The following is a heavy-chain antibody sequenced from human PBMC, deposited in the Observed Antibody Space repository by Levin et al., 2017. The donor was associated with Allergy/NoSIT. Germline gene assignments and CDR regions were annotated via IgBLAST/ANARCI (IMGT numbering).Heavy chain of an antibody. D-gene: IGHD3-10*01. CDR3: AHLYGSGSYLDY. CDR2: IYWDDDK. J-gene: IGHJ4*02. Sequence: QTLSLTCTFSGFSLRTSGVGVGWIRQPPGKALEWLALIYWDDDKRYSPSLKSRLTITKDTSKNQVVLTMTNMDPVDTATYYCAHLYGSGSYLDYWGQGTLVTVSS. CDR1: GFSLRTSGVG. V-gene: IGHV2-5*02.